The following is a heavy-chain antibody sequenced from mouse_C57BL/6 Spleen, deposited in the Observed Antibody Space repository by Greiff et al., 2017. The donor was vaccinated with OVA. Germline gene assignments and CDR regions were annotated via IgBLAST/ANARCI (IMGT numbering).Heavy chain of an antibody. D-gene: IGHD2-4*01. Sequence: VQLQESGAELVRPGSSVKLSCKASGYTFTSYWMHWVKQRPIQGLEWIGNIDPSDSETHYNQKFKDKATLTVDKSSSTAYMQLSSLTSEDSAVYYCARRGDYEGYAMDYWGQGTSVTVSS. CDR2: IDPSDSET. J-gene: IGHJ4*01. CDR1: GYTFTSYW. CDR3: ARRGDYEGYAMDY. V-gene: IGHV1-52*01.